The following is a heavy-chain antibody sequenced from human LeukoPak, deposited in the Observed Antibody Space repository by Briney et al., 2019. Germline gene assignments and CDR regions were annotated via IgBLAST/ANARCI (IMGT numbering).Heavy chain of an antibody. Sequence: NPSETLSLTCTVSGGSISSYYWSWIRQPPGKGLEWIGYIYYSGSTNYNPSLKSRVTISVDTSKNQFSLKLSSVTAADTAVYYCARESIAGLDYWGQGTLVTVSS. CDR1: GGSISSYY. J-gene: IGHJ4*02. CDR2: IYYSGST. CDR3: ARESIAGLDY. V-gene: IGHV4-59*01. D-gene: IGHD2-21*01.